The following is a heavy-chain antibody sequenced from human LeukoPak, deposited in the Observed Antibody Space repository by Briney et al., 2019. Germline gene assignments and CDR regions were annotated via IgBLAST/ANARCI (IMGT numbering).Heavy chain of an antibody. CDR1: GYTFTGYY. Sequence: GASVKVSCKASGYTFTGYYMHWVRQAPGQGLEWMGWIKPNSGGTNYAQKFQGWVTMTRDTSISTAYMELSRLRSDDTAVYYCARGTEYSSSWFDYWGQGTLVTVSS. J-gene: IGHJ4*02. D-gene: IGHD6-13*01. V-gene: IGHV1-2*04. CDR2: IKPNSGGT. CDR3: ARGTEYSSSWFDY.